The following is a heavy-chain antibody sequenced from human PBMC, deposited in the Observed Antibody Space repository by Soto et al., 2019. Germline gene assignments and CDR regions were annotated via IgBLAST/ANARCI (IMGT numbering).Heavy chain of an antibody. Sequence: GESLKISCKGSGYRFTSYWIGWVRQMPGKGLEWMGIIYPGDSETRYSPSFQGQVTISADKSMSTAYLQWNSLKASDTAMFYCARGRDDARDGLDFWGQGTMVTVSS. J-gene: IGHJ3*01. CDR1: GYRFTSYW. D-gene: IGHD2-21*01. CDR3: ARGRDDARDGLDF. CDR2: IYPGDSET. V-gene: IGHV5-51*01.